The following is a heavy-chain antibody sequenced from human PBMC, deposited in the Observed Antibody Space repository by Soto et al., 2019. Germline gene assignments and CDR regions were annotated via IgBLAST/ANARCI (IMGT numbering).Heavy chain of an antibody. CDR2: ISGSGGST. CDR3: AKGLHYDFWSGYYGSANFDY. D-gene: IGHD3-3*01. Sequence: PGGSLRLSCAASGFTFSSYAMSWVRQAPGKGLEWVSAISGSGGSTYYADSVKGRFTISRDNSKNTLYLQMNSLRAEDTAVYYCAKGLHYDFWSGYYGSANFDYWGQGTLVTVSS. V-gene: IGHV3-23*01. CDR1: GFTFSSYA. J-gene: IGHJ4*02.